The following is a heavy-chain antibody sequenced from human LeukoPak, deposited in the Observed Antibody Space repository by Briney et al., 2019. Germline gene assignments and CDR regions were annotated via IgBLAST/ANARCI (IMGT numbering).Heavy chain of an antibody. CDR3: ARGSSASSGWYFPHFDY. J-gene: IGHJ4*02. Sequence: SVKVSCKAPGCTFISYAISWVRQAPRPGLEWMGRIIPIFGTANYAQKFQGRVTITTDEPTSTAYMELSSLRSEDTAVYYCARGSSASSGWYFPHFDYWGQGTLVTVSS. CDR1: GCTFISYA. CDR2: IIPIFGTA. V-gene: IGHV1-69*05. D-gene: IGHD6-19*01.